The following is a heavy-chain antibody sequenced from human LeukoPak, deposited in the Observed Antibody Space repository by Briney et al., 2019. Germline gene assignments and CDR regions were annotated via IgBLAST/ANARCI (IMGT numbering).Heavy chain of an antibody. D-gene: IGHD3-3*01. V-gene: IGHV3-23*01. CDR3: AKILMYYNFWSCYSH. Sequence: GGSLRLSCAASGFTFSSYAMSWVRQAPGKGLEWVSAISGSGGTTYYADSVKGRFTISRDNSKNTLYLQMNSLRAEDTAVYYCAKILMYYNFWSCYSHWGQGTLVTVSS. CDR2: ISGSGGTT. J-gene: IGHJ4*02. CDR1: GFTFSSYA.